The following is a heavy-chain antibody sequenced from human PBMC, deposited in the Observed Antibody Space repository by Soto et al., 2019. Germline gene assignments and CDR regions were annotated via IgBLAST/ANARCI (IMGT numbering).Heavy chain of an antibody. D-gene: IGHD1-1*01. CDR1: GVCISIDDYY. V-gene: IGHV4-30-4*08. CDR3: ARYSFGNGVLGGDV. Sequence: TLSVTCTVSGVCISIDDYYWCWIRQPPGKGLEWIGYIYNSGSTYHDPSLKSRVTISADTSKNQFSLRLSPVTAADTAVYYCARYSFGNGVLGGDVWAQGTTVTV. J-gene: IGHJ6*02. CDR2: IYNSGST.